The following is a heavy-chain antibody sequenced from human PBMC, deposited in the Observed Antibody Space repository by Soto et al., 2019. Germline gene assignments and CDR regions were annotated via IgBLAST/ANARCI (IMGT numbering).Heavy chain of an antibody. D-gene: IGHD1-26*01. V-gene: IGHV4-31*03. CDR1: GGSIRSGGYY. Sequence: SATLSLTCTVSGGSIRSGGYYWSWIRQHPGKGLEWIGYFYYSGNTYYNPSLKSRLTISGDTSKNQFSLNLSSVTAADTAVYYCARAMGAINYFDYWGQGTLVTVSS. CDR2: FYYSGNT. CDR3: ARAMGAINYFDY. J-gene: IGHJ4*02.